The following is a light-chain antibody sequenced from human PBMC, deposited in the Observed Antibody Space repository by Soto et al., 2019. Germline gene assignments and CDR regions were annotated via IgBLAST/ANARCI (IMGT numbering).Light chain of an antibody. CDR2: EVN. V-gene: IGLV2-8*01. CDR1: SSDVGGYDF. Sequence: QSALTQPPSASGSPGQSVTISCTGTSSDVGGYDFVSWYQQHPGKAPKLMIYEVNKRPSGVPDRFSGSKSGNTASLTVSGLQVEDEADYYCSSYAASNNYVFGTGTKLTVL. J-gene: IGLJ1*01. CDR3: SSYAASNNYV.